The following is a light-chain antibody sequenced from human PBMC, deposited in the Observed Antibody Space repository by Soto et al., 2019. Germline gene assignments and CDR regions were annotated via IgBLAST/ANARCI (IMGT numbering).Light chain of an antibody. J-gene: IGKJ2*01. CDR1: QSVSTSS. CDR2: GTS. CDR3: QHYGSTPPDT. Sequence: IVVTQSPGTLSLSLGERATLSCRASQSVSTSSLAWYQQKPGQAPRLLIFGTSDRASGIPDRFSGSGSGTDFSLAISRLEPEDFAVYYCQHYGSTPPDTFGQGTKVESK. V-gene: IGKV3-20*01.